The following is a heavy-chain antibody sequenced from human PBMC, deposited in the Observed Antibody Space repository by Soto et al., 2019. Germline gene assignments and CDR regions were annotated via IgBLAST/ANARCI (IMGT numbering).Heavy chain of an antibody. Sequence: PWGSLRLSCAASGFTFISYAIICCRHSPFKWLEWVSAISGSGGSTYYADSVKGRFTISRDNSKNTLYLQMNSLRAEDTAVYYCAKSIASKTRPLGKYFDLWGRGTLVTVSS. CDR3: AKSIASKTRPLGKYFDL. V-gene: IGHV3-23*01. D-gene: IGHD6-6*01. J-gene: IGHJ2*01. CDR2: ISGSGGST. CDR1: GFTFISYA.